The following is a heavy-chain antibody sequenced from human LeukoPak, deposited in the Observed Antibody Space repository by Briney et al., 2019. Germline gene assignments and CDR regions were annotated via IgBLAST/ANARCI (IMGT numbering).Heavy chain of an antibody. CDR1: GFTFSSHD. CDR3: ARVSRGKWELLGAHDY. J-gene: IGHJ4*02. V-gene: IGHV3-30*03. Sequence: GRSLRLSCAASGFTFSSHDMHWVRQAPGKGLEWMAFISYDGGKKDYADSVKGRFTISRDNAKNSLYLQMNSLRAEDTAVYYCARVSRGKWELLGAHDYWGQGTLVTVSS. D-gene: IGHD1-26*01. CDR2: ISYDGGKK.